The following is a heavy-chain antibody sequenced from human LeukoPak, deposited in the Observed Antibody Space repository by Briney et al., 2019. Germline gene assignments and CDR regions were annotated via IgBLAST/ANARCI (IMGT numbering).Heavy chain of an antibody. CDR2: INHSGST. Sequence: SETLSLTCAVLGGSFSAYYWSWIRQPPGKGLEWIGEINHSGSTNYNPSLKSRVTISVDTSKNQSSLKLSSVTAADTAVYYCAQQYSSGWYPYWGQGTLVTVSS. J-gene: IGHJ4*02. CDR1: GGSFSAYY. V-gene: IGHV4-34*01. CDR3: AQQYSSGWYPY. D-gene: IGHD6-19*01.